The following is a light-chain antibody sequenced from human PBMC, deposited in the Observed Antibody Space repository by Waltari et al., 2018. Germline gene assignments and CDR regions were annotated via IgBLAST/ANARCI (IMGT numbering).Light chain of an antibody. V-gene: IGLV3-21*04. CDR3: LVWHSTTDHHGV. Sequence: SYVVTQSPSVSVAPGETARITCGGDNLGSKSVHWYQQRPGQAPVLVIPYASDRPSGIPERFSGSNSGNTATLTISWVEADDEADYYCLVWHSTTDHHGVFGGGTKLTVL. CDR1: NLGSKS. J-gene: IGLJ2*01. CDR2: YAS.